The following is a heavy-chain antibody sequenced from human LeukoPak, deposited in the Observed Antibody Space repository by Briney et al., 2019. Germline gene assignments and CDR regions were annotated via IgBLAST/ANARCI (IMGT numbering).Heavy chain of an antibody. Sequence: SLNLSCKASGVTLSSYAISWVRQAPGQGLEWMGRIIPIFGTATYAQKFQGRVTITTDESTSTAYMELSSLRSEDTAVYYCARNYGDYFAYMDVWGKGTTVTVSS. CDR2: IIPIFGTA. J-gene: IGHJ6*03. CDR1: GVTLSSYA. V-gene: IGHV1-69*05. CDR3: ARNYGDYFAYMDV. D-gene: IGHD4-17*01.